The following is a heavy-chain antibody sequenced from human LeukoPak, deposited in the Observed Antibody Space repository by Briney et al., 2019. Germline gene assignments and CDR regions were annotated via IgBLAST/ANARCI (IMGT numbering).Heavy chain of an antibody. CDR2: IIPIFGTA. D-gene: IGHD6-19*01. CDR1: GGTFSSYA. J-gene: IGHJ4*02. V-gene: IGHV1-69*06. CDR3: ARCSGWAFKN. Sequence: ASVKVSCKASGGTFSSYAISWVRQAPGQGLEWMGGIIPIFGTANYAQKFQGRVTITADKSTSTAYMELSSLRAEDTAIYYCARCSGWAFKNWGQGNLVTVSS.